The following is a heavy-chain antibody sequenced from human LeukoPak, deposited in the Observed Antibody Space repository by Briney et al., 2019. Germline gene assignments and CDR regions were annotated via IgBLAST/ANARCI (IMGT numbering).Heavy chain of an antibody. Sequence: GGSLRLSCAASGFTFSIYEMNWVRQAPGKGREWVSYISSSGSTIYYAESVKSRFNIFRDNAKNSLYMQMNSMRGEDTAVYYCARSWFGEVTIDYWGQGTLVTVSS. CDR1: GFTFSIYE. D-gene: IGHD3-10*01. J-gene: IGHJ4*02. V-gene: IGHV3-48*03. CDR3: ARSWFGEVTIDY. CDR2: ISSSGSTI.